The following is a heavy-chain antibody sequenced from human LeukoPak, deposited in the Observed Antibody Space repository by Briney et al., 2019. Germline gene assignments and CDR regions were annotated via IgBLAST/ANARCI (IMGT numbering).Heavy chain of an antibody. J-gene: IGHJ4*02. CDR2: IIPIFGTA. CDR1: GGTFSSYA. D-gene: IGHD1-20*01. CDR3: ASGMTGTRDYYFDY. V-gene: IGHV1-69*05. Sequence: ASVKVSCKASGGTFSSYAISWVRQAPGPGLEWMGGIIPIFGTANYAQKFQGRVTITTDESTSTAYMELSSLRSEDTAVYYCASGMTGTRDYYFDYWGQGTLVTVSS.